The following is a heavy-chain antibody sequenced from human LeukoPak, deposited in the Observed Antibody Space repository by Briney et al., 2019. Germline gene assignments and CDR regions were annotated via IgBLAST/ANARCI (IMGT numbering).Heavy chain of an antibody. D-gene: IGHD2-21*02. CDR2: INSDGSST. Sequence: GGTLRLSCAASGFTFSTYWMHWVRQAPGKGLVWVSRINSDGSSTSHADSVKGRFTISRDNAKNSLYLQMNSLRDEDTAVYYCARVTGPIDYWGQGTLVTVSS. V-gene: IGHV3-74*01. CDR1: GFTFSTYW. J-gene: IGHJ4*02. CDR3: ARVTGPIDY.